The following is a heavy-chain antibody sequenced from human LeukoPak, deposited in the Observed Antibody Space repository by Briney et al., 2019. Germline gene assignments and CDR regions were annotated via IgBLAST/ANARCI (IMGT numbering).Heavy chain of an antibody. Sequence: ASVKVSCKASGGTFSSYAISWVRQAPGQGLEWMGGIIPIFGTANYAQKFQGRVTITTDESTSTAYMELSSLRAEDTAVYHCATLNYDAFDIWGQGTMVTVSS. J-gene: IGHJ3*02. CDR1: GGTFSSYA. V-gene: IGHV1-69*05. CDR2: IIPIFGTA. D-gene: IGHD4-11*01. CDR3: ATLNYDAFDI.